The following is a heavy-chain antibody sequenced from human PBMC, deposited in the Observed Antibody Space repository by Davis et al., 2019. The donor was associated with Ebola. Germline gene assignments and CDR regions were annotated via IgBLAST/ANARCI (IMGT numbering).Heavy chain of an antibody. D-gene: IGHD3-10*01. V-gene: IGHV4-38-2*02. CDR2: VYHSGTR. Sequence: SETLSLTCTVSGYSISSGHNWGWIRQPPGKGLVWIGSVYHSGTRYYNPSLKSRATISADTSKNQFSLKLTSVTAADTAVYYCVREDYYGSGSSDFWGQGTLVTVSS. CDR3: VREDYYGSGSSDF. CDR1: GYSISSGHN. J-gene: IGHJ4*02.